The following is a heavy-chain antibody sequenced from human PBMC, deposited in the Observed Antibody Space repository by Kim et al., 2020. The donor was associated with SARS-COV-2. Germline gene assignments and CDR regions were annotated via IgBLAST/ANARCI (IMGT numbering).Heavy chain of an antibody. CDR3: AKGEVGGDYMGGFDY. J-gene: IGHJ4*02. D-gene: IGHD1-26*01. V-gene: IGHV3-23*01. Sequence: GGSLRLSCAASGFTFSSYAMSWVRQAPGKGLEWVSGISGSGGRTYYADSVKGRFTISRDNSKNTLYLQMNSLRAEDTAVYYCAKGEVGGDYMGGFDYWGQGALVTVSS. CDR1: GFTFSSYA. CDR2: ISGSGGRT.